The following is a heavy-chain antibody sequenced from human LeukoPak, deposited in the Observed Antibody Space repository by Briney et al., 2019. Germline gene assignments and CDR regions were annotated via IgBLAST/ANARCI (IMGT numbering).Heavy chain of an antibody. J-gene: IGHJ4*02. CDR3: ARVRNNGHLDLDF. D-gene: IGHD1/OR15-1a*01. V-gene: IGHV1-3*04. CDR2: INTGNGNT. CDR1: GYTFTTYA. Sequence: GASVKVSCKASGYTFTTYAIHWVRQAPGHRLGWMGWINTGNGNTKYEQNFQGTLTLTRDTSASTAYMDLSSLRSEDTAIYYCARVRNNGHLDLDFGGQGTLVTVSS.